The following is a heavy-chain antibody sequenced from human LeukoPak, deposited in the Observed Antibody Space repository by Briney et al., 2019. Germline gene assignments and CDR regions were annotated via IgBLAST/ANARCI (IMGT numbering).Heavy chain of an antibody. CDR2: INHSGST. J-gene: IGHJ1*01. V-gene: IGHV4-34*01. D-gene: IGHD1-26*01. Sequence: PSETLSLTCAVYSGSFSGYYWCWIRQPPGKGLEWIGEINHSGSTNYNPSLKSRVTISVDTSKNQFSLKLSSVTAADTAVYYCARGGVGATRAEYFQHWGQGTLVTVSS. CDR3: ARGGVGATRAEYFQH. CDR1: SGSFSGYY.